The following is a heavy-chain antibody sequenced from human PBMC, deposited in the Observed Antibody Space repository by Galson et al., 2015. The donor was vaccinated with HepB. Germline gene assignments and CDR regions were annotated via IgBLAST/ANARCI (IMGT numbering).Heavy chain of an antibody. J-gene: IGHJ4*02. CDR2: IKSKTDGGTT. Sequence: SLRLSCAASGFTFSNAWMSWVRQAPGKGLEWVGRIKSKTDGGTTDYAAPVKGRFTISRDDSKNTLYLQMNSLKTEDTAVYYCTTEVYDILTGYSHSFDYWGQGTLVTVSS. CDR3: TTEVYDILTGYSHSFDY. CDR1: GFTFSNAW. V-gene: IGHV3-15*01. D-gene: IGHD3-9*01.